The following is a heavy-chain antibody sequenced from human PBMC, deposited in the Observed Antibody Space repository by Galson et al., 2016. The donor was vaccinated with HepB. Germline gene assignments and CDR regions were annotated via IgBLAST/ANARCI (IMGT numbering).Heavy chain of an antibody. V-gene: IGHV3-53*04. CDR2: IYGNGNA. CDR3: AKGGHSGTYDVGYYDF. Sequence: SLRLSCAVSGFTFSSMWMSWVRQAPGRGLEWVSIIYGNGNANYADSVKGRFTLSRHNSENTLYLQMNSLGPEDTAVYYCAKGGHSGTYDVGYYDFWGQGTLVTVSS. J-gene: IGHJ4*02. CDR1: GFTFSSMW. D-gene: IGHD3-3*01.